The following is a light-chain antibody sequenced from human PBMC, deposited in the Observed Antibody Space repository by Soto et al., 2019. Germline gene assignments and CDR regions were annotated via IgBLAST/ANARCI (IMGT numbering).Light chain of an antibody. Sequence: EVVMTQSPLSLPVTLGQPASISCRSSQSLVNSYGNTYLNWPHQRPVQSPRRLIYKVSNRDSGVPDRFSGSASGSDFTLRISGLEAEDVGVYYCVQGSHWPRTFGQGTRVEIK. V-gene: IGKV2-30*01. CDR1: QSLVNSYGNTY. CDR3: VQGSHWPRT. CDR2: KVS. J-gene: IGKJ1*01.